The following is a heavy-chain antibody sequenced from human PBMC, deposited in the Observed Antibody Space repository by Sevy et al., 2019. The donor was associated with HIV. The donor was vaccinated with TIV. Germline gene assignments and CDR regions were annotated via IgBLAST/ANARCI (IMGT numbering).Heavy chain of an antibody. Sequence: GESLKISCKGSGYSFTSYWIGWVRQMPGKGLEWMGIIYPGDSDTRYSPSFQGQVTISADKSISTAYLQWSSLKASDTARYYGARHIHYYDSSGYWNDAFDIWGQGTMVTVSS. V-gene: IGHV5-51*01. CDR2: IYPGDSDT. D-gene: IGHD3-22*01. CDR1: GYSFTSYW. J-gene: IGHJ3*02. CDR3: ARHIHYYDSSGYWNDAFDI.